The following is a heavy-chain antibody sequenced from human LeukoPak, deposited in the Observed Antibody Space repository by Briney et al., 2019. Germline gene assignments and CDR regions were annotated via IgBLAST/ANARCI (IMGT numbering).Heavy chain of an antibody. CDR2: ISTYKGNT. V-gene: IGHV1-18*01. D-gene: IGHD4/OR15-4a*01. J-gene: IGHJ3*02. Sequence: ASVKVSCKASGYTFTSYGFSWVRQAPGQGLEWMGWISTYKGNTQYAQKFQGRVTMTTDTSTNTAYMELRSLRSDDTAVYYCARANVGFFDIWGHGTVVTVSS. CDR3: ARANVGFFDI. CDR1: GYTFTSYG.